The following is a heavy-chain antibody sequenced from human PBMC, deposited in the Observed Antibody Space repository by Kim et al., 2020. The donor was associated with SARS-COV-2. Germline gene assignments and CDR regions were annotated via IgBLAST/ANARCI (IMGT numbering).Heavy chain of an antibody. CDR1: GFTFDEYG. CDR2: INWKSGDF. CDR3: AKRDY. J-gene: IGHJ4*02. V-gene: IGHV3-9*01. Sequence: GGSLRLSCAVSGFTFDEYGMHWVRQAPGKGLEWVSGINWKSGDFGYADSVKGRFTISRDKARNSLYLQMNSLRTEDTALYYCAKRDYWGLGTLVTVSS.